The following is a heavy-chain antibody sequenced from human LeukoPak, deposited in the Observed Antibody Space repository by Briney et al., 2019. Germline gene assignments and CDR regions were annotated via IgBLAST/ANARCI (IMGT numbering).Heavy chain of an antibody. CDR1: GYTFTGYY. Sequence: ASVKVSCKATGYTFTGYYMHWVRQAPGQGLEWMGRINPNSGGTNYAQKFQGRVTMTRDTSISTAYMELSRLRSDDTAVYYCARDSDSSGYYEFDYWGQGILVTVSS. D-gene: IGHD3-22*01. CDR3: ARDSDSSGYYEFDY. V-gene: IGHV1-2*06. CDR2: INPNSGGT. J-gene: IGHJ4*02.